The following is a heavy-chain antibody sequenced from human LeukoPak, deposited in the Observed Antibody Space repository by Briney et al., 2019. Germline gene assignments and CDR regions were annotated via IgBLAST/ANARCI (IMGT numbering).Heavy chain of an antibody. CDR3: ARGDRDWYFDL. J-gene: IGHJ2*01. V-gene: IGHV4-39*07. Sequence: SETLSLTCTVSGDSISNANYYWGWVRQPPGKGLEWIGSIYFSGSTYYNPSLKSRVTISVETSKVQFSLKLSSVTAADTAVYYCARGDRDWYFDLWGRGTLVTVSS. CDR1: GDSISNANYY. CDR2: IYFSGST. D-gene: IGHD2-15*01.